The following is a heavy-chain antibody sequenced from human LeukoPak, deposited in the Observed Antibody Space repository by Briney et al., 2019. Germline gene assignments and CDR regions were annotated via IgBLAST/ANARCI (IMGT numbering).Heavy chain of an antibody. Sequence: GASVKVSCKASGYTFTGYYMHWVRQAPGQGLEWMGGIVPIFGSANYAQKFQGRVTITADESTSTAYMELSSLRSEDTAVYYCARDLFDYGDYPHYYYYYMDVWGKGTTVTVSS. J-gene: IGHJ6*03. CDR2: IVPIFGSA. CDR3: ARDLFDYGDYPHYYYYYMDV. D-gene: IGHD4-17*01. CDR1: GYTFTGYY. V-gene: IGHV1-69*13.